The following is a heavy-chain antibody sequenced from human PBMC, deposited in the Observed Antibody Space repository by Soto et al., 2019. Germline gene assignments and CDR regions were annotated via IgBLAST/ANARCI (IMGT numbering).Heavy chain of an antibody. CDR2: IIPIFGTA. CDR1: GGTFSSYA. J-gene: IGHJ4*02. D-gene: IGHD5-18*01. Sequence: GASVKVSCKASGGTFSSYAISWVRQAPGQGLEWMGGIIPIFGTANYAQKFQGRVTITADESTSTAYMELSSLRSEDTAVYYCARSEYSYGYFDYWGQGTLVTVSS. CDR3: ARSEYSYGYFDY. V-gene: IGHV1-69*13.